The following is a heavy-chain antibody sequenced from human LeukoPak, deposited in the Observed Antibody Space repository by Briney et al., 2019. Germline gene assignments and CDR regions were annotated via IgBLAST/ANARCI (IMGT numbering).Heavy chain of an antibody. Sequence: ASVKVSCKASGYTFTSYDMNWVRQAPGQGLEWMGWINPNTGNPSYAQGFTGRFVFSVDTSVSTAFLHTSSLKAEDTAVYYCARGTSQWEPSHNFGYWGQGTLVTVSS. CDR3: ARGTSQWEPSHNFGY. D-gene: IGHD1-26*01. CDR2: INPNTGNP. V-gene: IGHV7-4-1*02. J-gene: IGHJ4*02. CDR1: GYTFTSYD.